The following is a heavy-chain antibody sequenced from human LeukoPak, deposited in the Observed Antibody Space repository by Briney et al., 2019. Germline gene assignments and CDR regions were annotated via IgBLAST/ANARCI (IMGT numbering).Heavy chain of an antibody. V-gene: IGHV3-33*01. Sequence: GKSLRPSCATSGFTFSGYGMHWVRQAPGKGLEWVTVIWSDGSNKYYADSVKGRFTISRDDSKNTLYLQMNSLRAEDTAVYYCVRGYYAGRGHHFEYWGQGTLVTVSS. CDR3: VRGYYAGRGHHFEY. CDR1: GFTFSGYG. D-gene: IGHD3-22*01. J-gene: IGHJ4*02. CDR2: IWSDGSNK.